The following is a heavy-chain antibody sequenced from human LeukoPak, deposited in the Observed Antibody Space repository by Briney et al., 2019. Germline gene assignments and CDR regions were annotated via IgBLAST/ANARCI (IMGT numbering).Heavy chain of an antibody. Sequence: GGSLRLSCAASGFTFSSYSMNWVRQAAGKGVEWVSDISSSSSTIYYADSVKGRFTISRENAKNSLYLQMNSLRAEDTAVYYCARDSPPGIAVFRVGPDWFDPWGQGTLVTVSS. CDR1: GFTFSSYS. J-gene: IGHJ5*02. D-gene: IGHD6-19*01. CDR3: ARDSPPGIAVFRVGPDWFDP. V-gene: IGHV3-48*01. CDR2: ISSSSSTI.